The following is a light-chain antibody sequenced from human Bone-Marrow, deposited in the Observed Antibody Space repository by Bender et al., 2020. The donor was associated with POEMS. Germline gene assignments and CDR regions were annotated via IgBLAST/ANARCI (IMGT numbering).Light chain of an antibody. Sequence: QSALTQPRSVSGSPGQSVTIFCTGTSNDIGESAYVSWYQQSPGKAPRLLTFDVNERPSGVPHRFPASKSGNTASLIISGLQLEDESTYYCCSYTGTYTLFGGGTELTVL. V-gene: IGLV2-11*02. CDR3: CSYTGTYTL. J-gene: IGLJ2*01. CDR2: DVN. CDR1: SNDIGESAY.